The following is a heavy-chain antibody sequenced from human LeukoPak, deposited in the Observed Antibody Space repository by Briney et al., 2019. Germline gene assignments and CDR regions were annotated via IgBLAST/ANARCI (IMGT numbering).Heavy chain of an antibody. Sequence: SETLSLTCTVSGGSISSYYWSWIRQPPGKGLEWIGYIYYSGSTNYNPSLKSRVTISVDTSKNQFSLKLSSVTAADTAVYYCARGPNSSGYYGDYWGQGTLVTVSS. CDR2: IYYSGST. D-gene: IGHD3-22*01. V-gene: IGHV4-59*01. CDR1: GGSISSYY. J-gene: IGHJ4*02. CDR3: ARGPNSSGYYGDY.